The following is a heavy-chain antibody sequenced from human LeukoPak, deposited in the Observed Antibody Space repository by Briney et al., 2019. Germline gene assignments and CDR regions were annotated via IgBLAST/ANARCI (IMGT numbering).Heavy chain of an antibody. V-gene: IGHV4-61*01. J-gene: IGHJ4*02. CDR2: IYYSGST. Sequence: PSETLSLTCTVSGGSVSSGSYYWSWIRRPPGKGLEWIGYIYYSGSTNYNPSLKSRVTISVDTSKNQFSLKLSSVTAADTAVYYCARSIAAAGTITETDDYWGQGTLVTVSS. CDR3: ARSIAAAGTITETDDY. D-gene: IGHD6-13*01. CDR1: GGSVSSGSYY.